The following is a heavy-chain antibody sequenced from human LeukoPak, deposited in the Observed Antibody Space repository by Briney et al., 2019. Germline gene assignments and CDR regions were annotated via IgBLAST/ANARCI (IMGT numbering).Heavy chain of an antibody. CDR2: SCLDDDK. Sequence: SGPTLTHPSHTLTLTCSFSGFSLRPGGMGVGWIRQPPGKALEWLTLSCLDDDKRYRPSLKSRLTIAQDTSKNEVVLTMTNVDPVDTATYYCAHAYCGRSSCHPYFYYNMDVWGKGTTVTVSS. D-gene: IGHD2-15*01. CDR3: AHAYCGRSSCHPYFYYNMDV. CDR1: GFSLRPGGMG. J-gene: IGHJ6*03. V-gene: IGHV2-5*02.